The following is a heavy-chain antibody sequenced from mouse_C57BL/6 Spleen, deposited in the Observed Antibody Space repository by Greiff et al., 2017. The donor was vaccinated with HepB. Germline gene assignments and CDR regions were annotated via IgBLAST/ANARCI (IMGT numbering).Heavy chain of an antibody. CDR1: GYTFTSYG. CDR2: IYPRSGNT. D-gene: IGHD1-1*01. V-gene: IGHV1-81*01. J-gene: IGHJ4*01. Sequence: VNVVESGAELARPGASVKLSCKASGYTFTSYGISWVKQRTGQGLEWIGEIYPRSGNTYYNEKFKGKATLTADKSSSTAYMELRSLTSEDSAVYFCARHYGHYYAMDYWGQGTSVTVSS. CDR3: ARHYGHYYAMDY.